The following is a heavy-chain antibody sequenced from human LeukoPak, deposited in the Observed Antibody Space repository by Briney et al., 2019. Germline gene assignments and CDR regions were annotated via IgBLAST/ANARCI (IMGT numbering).Heavy chain of an antibody. CDR2: IIPIFGTA. J-gene: IGHJ4*02. V-gene: IGHV1-69*01. CDR3: ARVCSGGSCYGGIDY. Sequence: AXGXXLXXXXXIIPIFGTANYAQKFQGRVTITADESTSTAYMELSSLRSEDTAVYYCARVCSGGSCYGGIDYWGQGTLVTVSS. D-gene: IGHD2-15*01.